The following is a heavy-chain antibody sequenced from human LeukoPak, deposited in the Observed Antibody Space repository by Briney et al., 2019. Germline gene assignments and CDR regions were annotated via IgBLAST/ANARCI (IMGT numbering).Heavy chain of an antibody. J-gene: IGHJ4*02. Sequence: AGGSLRLSCAASGFTFSSYGMHWVRQAPGKGLEWVAVIWYDGSNKYYADSVKGRFTISRDNSKNTLYLQMNSLRAEDTAVYYCVSGPGIAVAEGYFDYWGQGTLVTVSS. CDR1: GFTFSSYG. CDR3: VSGPGIAVAEGYFDY. D-gene: IGHD6-19*01. CDR2: IWYDGSNK. V-gene: IGHV3-33*01.